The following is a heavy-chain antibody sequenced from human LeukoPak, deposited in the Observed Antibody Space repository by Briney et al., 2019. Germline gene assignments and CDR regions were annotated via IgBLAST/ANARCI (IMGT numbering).Heavy chain of an antibody. Sequence: SETLSLTCAVYGGSFSDYYWSWIRQPPGKGLEWIGEINHSGSTNYNPSLKSRVTISVDTSKNQFSLKLSSVTAADTAVYYCARVRYYDILTGYYNVGEIDYWGQGTLVTVSS. CDR1: GGSFSDYY. CDR3: ARVRYYDILTGYYNVGEIDY. V-gene: IGHV4-34*01. J-gene: IGHJ4*02. CDR2: INHSGST. D-gene: IGHD3-9*01.